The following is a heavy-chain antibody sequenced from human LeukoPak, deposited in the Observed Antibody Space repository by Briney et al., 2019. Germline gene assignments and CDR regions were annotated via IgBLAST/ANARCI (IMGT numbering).Heavy chain of an antibody. V-gene: IGHV3-48*04. CDR3: ARGGSYYYYYMDV. CDR1: GFTLSSYS. CDR2: ISSSGSTI. J-gene: IGHJ6*03. Sequence: GGSLRLSCAASGFTLSSYSMNWVRQAPGKGLEWVSYISSSGSTIYYADSVKGRFTISRDNAKNSLYLQMNSLRAEDTAVYYCARGGSYYYYYMDVWGKGTTVTISS.